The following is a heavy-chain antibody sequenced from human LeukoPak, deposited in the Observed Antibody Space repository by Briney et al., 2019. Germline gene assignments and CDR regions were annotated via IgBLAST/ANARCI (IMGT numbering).Heavy chain of an antibody. CDR1: GVSVSSNSAA. CDR2: TYYRSKWYN. D-gene: IGHD6-13*01. Sequence: SQALSLTCAISGVSVSSNSAAWNWIRQSPSRGLEWLGRTYYRSKWYNDYAVSVKSRITINPDTSKNQFSLQLNSVTPEDTAVYYCAREHSSSFLPNDAFDIWGQGTMVTVSS. CDR3: AREHSSSFLPNDAFDI. J-gene: IGHJ3*02. V-gene: IGHV6-1*01.